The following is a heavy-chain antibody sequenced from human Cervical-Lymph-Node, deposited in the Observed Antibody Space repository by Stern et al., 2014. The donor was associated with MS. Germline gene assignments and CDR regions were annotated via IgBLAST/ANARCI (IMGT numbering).Heavy chain of an antibody. V-gene: IGHV4-39*01. D-gene: IGHD2-15*01. CDR2: IYYSGST. Sequence: QLQLQESGPGLVKPSETLSLTCIVSGGSMRSYHWGWIRQPPGKGLEWIGSIYYSGSTYYNPSLKSRVTMSVDTSAQFSLKLTSVTAADTAVYYCARQGYCSGGSCYYWYFDLWGRGTLVTVSS. CDR3: ARQGYCSGGSCYYWYFDL. J-gene: IGHJ2*01. CDR1: GGSMRSYH.